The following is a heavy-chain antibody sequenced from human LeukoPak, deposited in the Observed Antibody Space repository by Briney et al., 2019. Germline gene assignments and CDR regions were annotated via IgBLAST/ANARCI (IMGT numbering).Heavy chain of an antibody. CDR1: GLSFSTYA. D-gene: IGHD1-7*01. CDR2: IAYDGSDK. Sequence: GGSLRLSCAASGLSFSTYAMHWVRQAPGKGLEWVAVIAYDGSDKYYADSVKGRFTTSRDNSKNTLYLQMNSLRAEDMAVYYCARRRITGTTPDGSDIWGQGTMVTVSS. CDR3: ARRRITGTTPDGSDI. J-gene: IGHJ3*02. V-gene: IGHV3-30*04.